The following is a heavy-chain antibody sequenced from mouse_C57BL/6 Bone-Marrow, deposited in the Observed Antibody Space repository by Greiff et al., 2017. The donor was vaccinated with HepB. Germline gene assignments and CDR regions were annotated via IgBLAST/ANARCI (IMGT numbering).Heavy chain of an antibody. D-gene: IGHD1-1*01. CDR2: INPNNGGT. Sequence: EVQLQQSGPELVKPGASVKIPCKASGYTFTDYNMDWVKQSHGKSLEWIGDINPNNGGTIYNQKFKGKATLTVDKSSSTAYMERRSLTSEDTAVYYCARCLHYYVSSYFDYWGQGTTLTVSS. V-gene: IGHV1-18*01. CDR1: GYTFTDYN. J-gene: IGHJ2*01. CDR3: ARCLHYYVSSYFDY.